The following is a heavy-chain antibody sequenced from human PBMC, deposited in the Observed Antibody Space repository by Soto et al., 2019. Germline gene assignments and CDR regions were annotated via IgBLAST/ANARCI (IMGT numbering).Heavy chain of an antibody. D-gene: IGHD5-18*01. J-gene: IGHJ4*02. CDR1: GGSINSGGYC. Sequence: QVQLQESGPGLVKPSQTLSLTCTVSGGSINSGGYCWSWIRQHPGKGLDWIGCISYGGSTSYNPSLKSRVTLSVDTSKNQFSLKLSSVTAADTSVYYCSRGIRGWGQGTLITVSS. CDR3: SRGIRG. V-gene: IGHV4-31*03. CDR2: ISYGGST.